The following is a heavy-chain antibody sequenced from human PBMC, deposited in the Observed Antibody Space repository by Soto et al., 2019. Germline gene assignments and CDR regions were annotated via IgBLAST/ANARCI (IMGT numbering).Heavy chain of an antibody. J-gene: IGHJ5*02. Sequence: QVQLQESGPGLVKPSETLSLSCTVSNGSISNFYWNWIRHPPGKRLEWIWRIYISGSSSYNPSLRSRGTMSVDASKNQFSLKLNSVTAADTAVYYCARSSHKESWFDPWGQGTLVTVSS. CDR3: ARSSHKESWFDP. CDR2: IYISGSS. D-gene: IGHD6-13*01. CDR1: NGSISNFY. V-gene: IGHV4-4*07.